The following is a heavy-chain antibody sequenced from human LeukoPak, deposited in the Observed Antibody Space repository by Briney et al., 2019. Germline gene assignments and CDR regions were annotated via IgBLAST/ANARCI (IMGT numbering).Heavy chain of an antibody. CDR2: IIPIFGTA. CDR1: GGTFSSYT. J-gene: IGHJ4*02. Sequence: GASVKVSCKASGGTFSSYTISWVRQAPGQGLEWMGVIIPIFGTANYAQKFQGRVTITTDESTSTAYMELSSLRSEDTAVYYCARGSRLWFGELFAHYFDYWGQGTLVTVSS. D-gene: IGHD3-10*01. CDR3: ARGSRLWFGELFAHYFDY. V-gene: IGHV1-69*05.